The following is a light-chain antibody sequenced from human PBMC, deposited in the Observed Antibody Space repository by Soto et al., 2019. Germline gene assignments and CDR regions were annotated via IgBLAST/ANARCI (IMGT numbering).Light chain of an antibody. CDR1: QSVSSY. CDR2: DAS. V-gene: IGKV3-11*01. CDR3: QQRSNSPPALT. Sequence: EIVLTQSPATLSLSPGERATLSCRASQSVSSYLAWYQPKPGQAPRLLIYDASNRATGIPARFSGSGSGTDFTLTISSLEPEDFAVYYCQQRSNSPPALTFGGGTKVEIK. J-gene: IGKJ4*01.